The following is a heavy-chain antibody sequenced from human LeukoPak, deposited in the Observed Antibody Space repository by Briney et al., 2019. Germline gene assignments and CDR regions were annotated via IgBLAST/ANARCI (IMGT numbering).Heavy chain of an antibody. CDR2: IYYSGST. CDR3: ATWHSVLTGYFF. J-gene: IGHJ4*02. CDR1: GGSISSYY. Sequence: PSETLSLTCTVSGGSISSYYWSWIRQPPAKGLQCIGYIYYSGSTNYNPSPTSRVTLSVDTSKHQFSLKLSSVTAADTAVYYCATWHSVLTGYFFWGQGTLVTVSS. D-gene: IGHD3-9*01. V-gene: IGHV4-59*12.